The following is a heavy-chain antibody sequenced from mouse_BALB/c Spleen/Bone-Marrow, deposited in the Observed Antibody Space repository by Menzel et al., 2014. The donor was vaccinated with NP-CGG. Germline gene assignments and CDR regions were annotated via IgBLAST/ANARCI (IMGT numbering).Heavy chain of an antibody. V-gene: IGHV5-6-3*01. J-gene: IGHJ2*01. Sequence: AQLKESGGGLVQPGVTLKLSCAASGFTFSGYGMSWVRQTPDKGLELVATISGSGSSTYYPDSVKGRFTISRDNARNTLYLQMSSLKSEDTAMYYCARGRDWFDYWGQGTTLTVSS. CDR3: ARGRDWFDY. CDR2: ISGSGSST. D-gene: IGHD3-3*01. CDR1: GFTFSGYG.